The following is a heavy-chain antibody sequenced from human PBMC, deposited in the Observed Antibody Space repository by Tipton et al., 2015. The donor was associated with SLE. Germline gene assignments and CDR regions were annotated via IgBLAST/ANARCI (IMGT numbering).Heavy chain of an antibody. CDR1: GFTFSSYD. Sequence: GSLRLSCEASGFTFSSYDMSWVRQAPGKGLEWVSGISDSGGSTYYADSVKGRFTISRDNSKNTLYLQMNSLRAEDTAIYSCARGIGAGNSVYFDYWGQGTLVTVSS. CDR3: ARGIGAGNSVYFDY. CDR2: ISDSGGST. V-gene: IGHV3-23*01. D-gene: IGHD6-19*01. J-gene: IGHJ4*02.